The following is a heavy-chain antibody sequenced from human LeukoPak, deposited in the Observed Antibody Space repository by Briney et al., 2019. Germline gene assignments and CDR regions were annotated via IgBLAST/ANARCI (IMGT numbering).Heavy chain of an antibody. D-gene: IGHD6-13*01. Sequence: PGGSLRLSCAASGFTFISYAIHWVRQAPGKGLEWVAVISFHGTDSFYADSVKGRFTISRDNSKNTLYLQMNSLRAEDTAVYYCARDTDSWYFDYWGQGTLVTVSS. J-gene: IGHJ4*02. CDR2: ISFHGTDS. CDR3: ARDTDSWYFDY. CDR1: GFTFISYA. V-gene: IGHV3-30*04.